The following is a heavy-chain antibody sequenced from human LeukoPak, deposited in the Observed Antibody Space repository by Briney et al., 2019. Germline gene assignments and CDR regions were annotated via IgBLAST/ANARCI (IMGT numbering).Heavy chain of an antibody. V-gene: IGHV3-23*01. CDR2: ISGSGDST. J-gene: IGHJ4*02. D-gene: IGHD2-8*01. CDR3: VKGSTNVRPYYFDY. CDR1: GFTVSSNY. Sequence: GGSLRLSYAASGFTVSSNYMSWVRQAPGKGLEWFSTPGKGLEWFSAISGSGDSTYYADSVRGRFTISRDNSKNTLYLQMNSVRAEDTAVYYCVKGSTNVRPYYFDYWGQGTLVTVSS.